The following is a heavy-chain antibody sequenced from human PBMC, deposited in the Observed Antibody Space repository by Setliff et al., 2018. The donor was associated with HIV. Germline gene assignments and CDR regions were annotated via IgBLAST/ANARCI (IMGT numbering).Heavy chain of an antibody. V-gene: IGHV2-70*04. CDR2: IDWDDDK. CDR1: GFSLSTSGMR. CDR3: ARGPYGPPDAFDI. Sequence: SGPTLVNPTQTLTLACTFSGFSLSTSGMRVTWIRQPPGKALEWLARIDWDDDKFYSTSLKTRLTISKDTSKNQVVLTMTNMDPVDTATYYCARGPYGPPDAFDIWGQGTMVTVSS. D-gene: IGHD3-10*01. J-gene: IGHJ3*02.